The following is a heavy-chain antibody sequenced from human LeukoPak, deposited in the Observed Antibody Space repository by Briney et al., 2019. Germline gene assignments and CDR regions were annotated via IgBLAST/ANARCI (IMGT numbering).Heavy chain of an antibody. CDR1: GDSISGYY. CDR3: AREGGDYAFDV. V-gene: IGHV4-59*01. J-gene: IGHJ3*01. Sequence: SETLSLTCTVSGDSISGYYWSWIRQPPGEGLQCIGYIYYSGSTNYNPSLKSRVTISVDTSKNQFSLKLSSVTAADTAVYYCAREGGDYAFDVWGQGTMVTVSS. D-gene: IGHD2-21*02. CDR2: IYYSGST.